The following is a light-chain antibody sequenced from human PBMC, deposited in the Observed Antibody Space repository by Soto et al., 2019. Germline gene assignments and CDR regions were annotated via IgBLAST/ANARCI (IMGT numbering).Light chain of an antibody. V-gene: IGKV3-15*01. CDR2: DTL. CDR3: QTCNNWPLT. Sequence: EVVMTQSPATLCVSPGEGVTLSCRASQGIGDTLASYQHTPGQTTSLLIYDTLTMYTGVQARFSGSRSGLEFTLTSNSLQSEDFAIYYCQTCNNWPLTFGGGTKV. J-gene: IGKJ4*01. CDR1: QGIGDT.